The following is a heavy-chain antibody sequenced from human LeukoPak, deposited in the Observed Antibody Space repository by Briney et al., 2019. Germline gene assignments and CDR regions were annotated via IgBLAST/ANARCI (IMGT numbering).Heavy chain of an antibody. CDR2: INPNSGGT. V-gene: IGHV1-2*02. CDR1: GYTFTGYP. Sequence: SVKVSCKASGYTFTGYPMHWVRQAPGQGLEWMGWINPNSGGTNYAQKFQDRVTMTRDTSIRTVYMELSSLRSDGTAVYYCARDNDVGGGAFYGMDVWGQGTTVTVSS. J-gene: IGHJ6*02. CDR3: ARDNDVGGGAFYGMDV. D-gene: IGHD3-3*01.